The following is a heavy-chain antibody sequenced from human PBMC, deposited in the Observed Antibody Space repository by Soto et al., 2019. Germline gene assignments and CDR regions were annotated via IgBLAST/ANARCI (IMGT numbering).Heavy chain of an antibody. CDR3: ARDNDRPQLGGNYYYILDV. V-gene: IGHV1-69*12. D-gene: IGHD1-1*01. J-gene: IGHJ6*02. CDR1: GGTFRNSA. Sequence: QVQLEQSGAEVKKPGSSVKVSCKASGGTFRNSAISWVRQAPGQGLEWMGGIMPIFRTPDYAQKFQSRVTITADESTSTAYMELSGLRSDDTAVYYCARDNDRPQLGGNYYYILDVWGHGTTVTVSS. CDR2: IMPIFRTP.